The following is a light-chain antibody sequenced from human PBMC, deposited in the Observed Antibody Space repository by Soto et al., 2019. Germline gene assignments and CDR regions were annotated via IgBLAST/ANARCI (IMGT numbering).Light chain of an antibody. CDR3: QQYGSSPPLS. CDR1: QSGTSSY. V-gene: IGKV3-20*01. J-gene: IGKJ4*01. Sequence: EIVLTQSPVTLSLSPGERATLSCRASQSGTSSYLAWYQQKPGQAPRLLIYGASSRATGIPDRFSGSGSGTDFTLTISRLEPEDFAVYYCQQYGSSPPLSFGGGTKVDIK. CDR2: GAS.